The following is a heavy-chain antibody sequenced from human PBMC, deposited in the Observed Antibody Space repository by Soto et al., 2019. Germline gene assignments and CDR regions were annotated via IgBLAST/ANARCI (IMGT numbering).Heavy chain of an antibody. Sequence: RASVKVSCKASGYTFTGYYMHWVRQAPGQGLEWMGWINPNSGGTNYAQKFQGWVTMTRDTSISTAYMELSRLRSDDTAVYYCARDIGELWGHYYYYGMDVWGQGTTVTVSS. J-gene: IGHJ6*02. D-gene: IGHD3-10*01. CDR3: ARDIGELWGHYYYYGMDV. V-gene: IGHV1-2*04. CDR2: INPNSGGT. CDR1: GYTFTGYY.